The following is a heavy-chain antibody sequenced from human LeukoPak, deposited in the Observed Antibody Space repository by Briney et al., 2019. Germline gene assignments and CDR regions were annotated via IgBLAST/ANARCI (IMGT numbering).Heavy chain of an antibody. CDR2: ISCYNGDT. CDR1: GYTFTHHG. D-gene: IGHD3-22*01. Sequence: AASVRVSCKASGYTFTHHGISWVRQAPGQGLEWMGWISCYNGDTIYAQNVQGRVTITTDASTKTAYIELRSLRSDDTALYYCARDPSNSSGYHAHFDSWGQGTLVTVSS. V-gene: IGHV1-18*01. CDR3: ARDPSNSSGYHAHFDS. J-gene: IGHJ4*02.